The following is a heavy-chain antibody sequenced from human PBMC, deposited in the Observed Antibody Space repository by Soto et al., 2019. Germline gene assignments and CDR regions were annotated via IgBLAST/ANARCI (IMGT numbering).Heavy chain of an antibody. D-gene: IGHD6-13*01. V-gene: IGHV1-18*01. CDR1: GYTFTSYG. CDR2: ISAYNGNT. J-gene: IGHJ4*02. CDR3: ARDLNGGYSRRWSQFDY. Sequence: GASVKVSCKASGYTFTSYGISWVRQAPGQGLEWMGWISAYNGNTNYAQKLQGRVTMTTDTSTSTAYMELRSLRSDDTAVYYCARDLNGGYSRRWSQFDYWGQGTLVTVSS.